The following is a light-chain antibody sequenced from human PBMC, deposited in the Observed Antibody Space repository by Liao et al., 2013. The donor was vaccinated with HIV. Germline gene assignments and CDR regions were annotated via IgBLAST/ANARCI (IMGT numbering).Light chain of an antibody. Sequence: SYGLTQPPSVSVSPGQTASITCSGDKLGDKYTCWYQQKAGQSPVLVMYQDRKRPSGIPGRFSGSNSENTATLTISGTQPMDEADYYCQAWDSNTAYVFGTGTKVSVL. CDR3: QAWDSNTAYV. V-gene: IGLV3-1*01. CDR1: KLGDKY. J-gene: IGLJ1*01. CDR2: QDR.